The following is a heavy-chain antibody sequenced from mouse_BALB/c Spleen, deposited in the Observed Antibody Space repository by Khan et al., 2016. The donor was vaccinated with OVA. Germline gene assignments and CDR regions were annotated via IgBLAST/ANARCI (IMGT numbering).Heavy chain of an antibody. V-gene: IGHV1-7*01. D-gene: IGHD2-14*01. CDR1: GYTFTTYW. CDR2: INPTSGYT. J-gene: IGHJ2*01. Sequence: QVQLQQSGAERAKPGASVKMSCKASGYTFTTYWMPWVKQRPGQGLEWIGYINPTSGYTDYNEKFKDRAKLSADKSSSTASMQLSSLTSEDSAVYCCTRDRIHYWGQGTTLTVSS. CDR3: TRDRIHY.